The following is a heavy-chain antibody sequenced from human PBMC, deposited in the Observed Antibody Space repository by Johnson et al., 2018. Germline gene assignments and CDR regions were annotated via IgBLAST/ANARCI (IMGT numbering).Heavy chain of an antibody. Sequence: EVQLVESGGGLLQPGGSLRLSCAASGFTFNYYWMHWVRQAPGKGLVWVSRINSDGSSTFYADSVKGRFTISRDNAKNTLYLQMNSLRAEDTAVYYCAREGATTVINMDVWGKGTTVTVSS. V-gene: IGHV3-74*01. D-gene: IGHD4-11*01. CDR1: GFTFNYYW. J-gene: IGHJ6*04. CDR3: AREGATTVINMDV. CDR2: INSDGSST.